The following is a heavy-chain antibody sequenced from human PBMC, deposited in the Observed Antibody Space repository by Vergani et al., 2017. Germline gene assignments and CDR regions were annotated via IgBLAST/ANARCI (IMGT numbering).Heavy chain of an antibody. V-gene: IGHV4-59*01. CDR1: GGSISSYY. J-gene: IGHJ6*02. Sequence: HVQLPESGPGLVKPSETLSLTCTVSGGSISSYYWSWIRQPPGKGLEWIGYIYYSGSTNYNPSLKSRVTISVDTSKNQFSLKLSSVTAADTAVYYCASIADYYYGMDVWGQGTTVTVSS. D-gene: IGHD2-21*01. CDR3: ASIADYYYGMDV. CDR2: IYYSGST.